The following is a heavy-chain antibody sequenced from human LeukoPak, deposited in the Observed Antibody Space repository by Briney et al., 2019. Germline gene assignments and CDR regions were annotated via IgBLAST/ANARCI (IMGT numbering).Heavy chain of an antibody. CDR1: GFTFSNYA. J-gene: IGHJ4*02. CDR2: ISDNGGTT. V-gene: IGHV3-64*01. D-gene: IGHD3-16*01. Sequence: GGSLRLSCAASGFTFSNYAMHWVRQAPGKGLEYVSAISDNGGTTYYARSVKVRSTISRDNSKNTLFLQMGSLRAEDMAIYYCARDGGGSPDHWGQGTLVTVST. CDR3: ARDGGGSPDH.